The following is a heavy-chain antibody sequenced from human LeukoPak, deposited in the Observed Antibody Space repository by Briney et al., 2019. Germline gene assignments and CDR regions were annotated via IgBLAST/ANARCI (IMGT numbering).Heavy chain of an antibody. J-gene: IGHJ3*01. V-gene: IGHV1-2*02. CDR1: GYTFTGPY. D-gene: IGHD2/OR15-2a*01. CDR3: ARTFYDTLDSDAFDF. CDR2: INPDSGGT. Sequence: GASVKVSCKASGYTFTGPYIYWVRQAHGQGLEWMGWINPDSGGTNNAQKFQGRVTMTRDTSISTAYMELSRLRSDDTAVYYCARTFYDTLDSDAFDFWGQGTMVIVSS.